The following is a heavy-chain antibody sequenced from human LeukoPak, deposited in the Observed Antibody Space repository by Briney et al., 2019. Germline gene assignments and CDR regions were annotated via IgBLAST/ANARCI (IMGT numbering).Heavy chain of an antibody. CDR2: IYYSGST. J-gene: IGHJ4*02. D-gene: IGHD2-15*01. V-gene: IGHV4-39*07. Sequence: SETLSLTCTVSGGSISSSSYYWGWIRQPPGKGLEWIGSIYYSGSTYYNPSLKSRVTISVDTSKNQFSLKLSSVTAADTAVYYCARERTILYYFDYWGQGTLVTVSS. CDR1: GGSISSSSYY. CDR3: ARERTILYYFDY.